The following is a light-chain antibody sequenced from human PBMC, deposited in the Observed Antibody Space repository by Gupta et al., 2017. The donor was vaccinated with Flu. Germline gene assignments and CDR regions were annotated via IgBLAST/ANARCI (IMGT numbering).Light chain of an antibody. CDR3: QQYYGSPYT. CDR1: QSVLFDSNKRNY. V-gene: IGKV4-1*01. J-gene: IGKJ2*01. Sequence: DIVLTPSPDSLAVSLGERATLTCQSSQSVLFDSNKRNYLAWYQQKPGQPPKLLIRWASTRESGVPDRFSGSGSGTDFTLTISSLQAEDVAEYYCQQYYGSPYTFGQGTKLEIK. CDR2: WAS.